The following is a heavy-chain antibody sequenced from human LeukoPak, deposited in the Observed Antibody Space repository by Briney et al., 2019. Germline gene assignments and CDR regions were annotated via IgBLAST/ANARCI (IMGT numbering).Heavy chain of an antibody. CDR2: ISSSGSAI. J-gene: IGHJ4*02. CDR1: GFTCSSFE. V-gene: IGHV3-48*03. CDR3: ASAYSSGSFDY. D-gene: IGHD3-22*01. Sequence: GGSLRLSCAASGFTCSSFEMNWVRRAPGKGLEWVSYISSSGSAIYYADSVKGRFTISSDNAKKSLYLQMNSLRAEDTAVYYCASAYSSGSFDYWGQGTQVTVSS.